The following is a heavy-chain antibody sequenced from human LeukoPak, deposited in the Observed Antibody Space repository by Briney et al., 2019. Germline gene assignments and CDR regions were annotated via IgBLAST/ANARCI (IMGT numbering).Heavy chain of an antibody. Sequence: PGRSLRLSCAASGFTFSSYGMHWVRQAPGKGLEWVAVIWYDGSNKYYADSVKGRFTISRDNSKNTLYLQMNSLRAEDTAVYYCAKDSYFDYGDYGHFDFDYWGQGTLVTVSS. CDR2: IWYDGSNK. J-gene: IGHJ4*02. CDR3: AKDSYFDYGDYGHFDFDY. D-gene: IGHD4-17*01. CDR1: GFTFSSYG. V-gene: IGHV3-33*06.